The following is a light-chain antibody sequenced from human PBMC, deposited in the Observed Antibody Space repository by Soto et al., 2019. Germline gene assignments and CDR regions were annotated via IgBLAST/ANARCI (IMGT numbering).Light chain of an antibody. CDR3: HQYNNWPPLT. Sequence: EIVMTQSPATLSVSPGDRATLSCRASQSVSSSLAWYQQIPGQAPRLLIYDASTSATGIPARFGGSGSGTEFTLTISSLQSEDFAVYYCHQYNNWPPLTFGGGTKVELK. CDR2: DAS. V-gene: IGKV3-15*01. CDR1: QSVSSS. J-gene: IGKJ4*01.